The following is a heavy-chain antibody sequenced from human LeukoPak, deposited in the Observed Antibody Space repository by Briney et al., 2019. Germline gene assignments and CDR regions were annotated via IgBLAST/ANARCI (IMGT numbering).Heavy chain of an antibody. CDR1: GRSISGHY. V-gene: IGHV4-59*08. CDR2: MYYSGSA. D-gene: IGHD3-16*01. J-gene: IGHJ4*02. Sequence: SETLSLTCTVSGRSISGHYWSWIRQPPGKGLEWIGYMYYSGSANYNPSLKSRVSISVDTSKNQFSLKLSSVTATDTAVYYCARLLTGGLNDYWGQGTLVIVSS. CDR3: ARLLTGGLNDY.